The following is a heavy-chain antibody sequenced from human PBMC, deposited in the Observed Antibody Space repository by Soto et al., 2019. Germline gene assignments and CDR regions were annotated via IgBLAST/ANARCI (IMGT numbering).Heavy chain of an antibody. Sequence: EVQLLESGGGLVQPGGSLRLSCAASGFTFSSFVMSWVRQAPGKGLEWVASISGSGDSTYYADSVKGRFTISRDNSKNTLYLQMNSLRAEDTAVYHCAKDLITVVGLGILGAAFDIWGQGTMVTVSS. CDR3: AKDLITVVGLGILGAAFDI. V-gene: IGHV3-23*01. CDR2: ISGSGDST. CDR1: GFTFSSFV. J-gene: IGHJ3*02. D-gene: IGHD3-3*01.